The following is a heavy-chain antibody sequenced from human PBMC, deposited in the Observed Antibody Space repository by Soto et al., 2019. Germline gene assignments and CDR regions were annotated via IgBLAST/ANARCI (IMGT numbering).Heavy chain of an antibody. V-gene: IGHV3-23*01. Sequence: EVQLLESGGGLVQPGGSLRLSCAASGFTFSSYAMSWVRQAPGKGLEWVSAISGSGGSTYYADSVKGRFTISRDNSKNTLYLQMNSLRAEDTAVYYCAKGGYYDFWSGHYYGMDVWGQGTTVTVSS. CDR2: ISGSGGST. CDR3: AKGGYYDFWSGHYYGMDV. J-gene: IGHJ6*02. D-gene: IGHD3-3*01. CDR1: GFTFSSYA.